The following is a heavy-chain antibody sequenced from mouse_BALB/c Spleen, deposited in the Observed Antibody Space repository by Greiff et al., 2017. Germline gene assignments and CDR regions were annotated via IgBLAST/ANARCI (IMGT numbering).Heavy chain of an antibody. J-gene: IGHJ2*01. V-gene: IGHV5-6-4*01. Sequence: EVKLMESGGGLVKPGGSLKLSCAASGFTFSSYTMSWVRQTPEKRLEWVATISSGGSYTYYPDSVKGRFTISRDNAKNTLYLQMSSLKSEDTAMYYCTREPYWGQGTTLTVSS. CDR1: GFTFSSYT. CDR2: ISSGGSYT. CDR3: TREPY.